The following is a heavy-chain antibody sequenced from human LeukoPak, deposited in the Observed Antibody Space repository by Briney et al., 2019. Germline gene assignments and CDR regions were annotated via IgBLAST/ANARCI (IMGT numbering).Heavy chain of an antibody. CDR2: INWNGGST. Sequence: PGGPLGLPCPAPGSTFMIFGLGWFGKAPGKGREWVSGINWNGGSTGYADSVKGRFTISRDNAKNSLYLQMNSLRAEDTALYYCARNFWSGYSGAFDIWGQGTMVTVSS. V-gene: IGHV3-20*04. CDR1: GSTFMIFG. J-gene: IGHJ3*02. CDR3: ARNFWSGYSGAFDI. D-gene: IGHD3-3*01.